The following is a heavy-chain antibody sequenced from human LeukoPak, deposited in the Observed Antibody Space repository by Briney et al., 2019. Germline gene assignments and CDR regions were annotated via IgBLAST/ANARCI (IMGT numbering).Heavy chain of an antibody. J-gene: IGHJ4*02. V-gene: IGHV4-39*01. Sequence: SETLSLTCTVSGGSISSSSYYWGWIRQPPGKGLEWIGSIYYSGSTYYNPSLKSRVTISVDTSKNQFSLKLSSVTAADTAVYYCARGGTYYYDSSGYHYYFDYWGQGTLVTVSS. CDR2: IYYSGST. D-gene: IGHD3-22*01. CDR1: GGSISSSSYY. CDR3: ARGGTYYYDSSGYHYYFDY.